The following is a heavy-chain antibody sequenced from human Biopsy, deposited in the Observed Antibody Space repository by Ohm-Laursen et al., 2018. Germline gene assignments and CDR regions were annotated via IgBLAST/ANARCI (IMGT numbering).Heavy chain of an antibody. CDR3: ARDRNSGWRLPGMVNYYYNGMDV. V-gene: IGHV1-8*01. J-gene: IGHJ6*02. CDR1: GHTFRSYN. Sequence: VASVKVSCKTSGHTFRSYNFDWVRQASGQGLEWMGWMNPNTGNTAYAQKFQGRVTMTRNTSISTAFMEMTSLRSEDTAVYYCARDRNSGWRLPGMVNYYYNGMDVWGQGTTVTVSS. CDR2: MNPNTGNT. D-gene: IGHD5-18*01.